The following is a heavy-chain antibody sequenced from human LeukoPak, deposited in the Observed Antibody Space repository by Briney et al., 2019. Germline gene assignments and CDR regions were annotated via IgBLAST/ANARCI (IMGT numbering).Heavy chain of an antibody. V-gene: IGHV3-33*01. CDR3: ALEDGDTPFGAFDV. Sequence: GGSLRLSCAASGFTFSSYGIHWVRQAPGKGLEWVTVIWYDGSKRYHADSVKGRFTISRDNSKNTLYLQMNSLTAEDTAVYYYALEDGDTPFGAFDVWGQGTMVTVSS. CDR2: IWYDGSKR. CDR1: GFTFSSYG. J-gene: IGHJ3*01. D-gene: IGHD3-10*01.